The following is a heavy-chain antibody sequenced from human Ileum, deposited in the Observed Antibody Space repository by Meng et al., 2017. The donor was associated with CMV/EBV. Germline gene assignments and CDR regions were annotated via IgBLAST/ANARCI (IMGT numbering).Heavy chain of an antibody. CDR3: ARQRYNWFDP. CDR2: SGPNSGTP. CDR1: GYTFKGYS. Sequence: SCKATGYTFKGYSRHWVRQDPGRGLQGVGISGPNSGTPKWSGNFQGRFTMTTNTSTNAVYMELSSLRSDGTAVYYCARQRYNWFDPWGQGTLVTVSS. J-gene: IGHJ5*02. V-gene: IGHV1-46*02. D-gene: IGHD6-25*01.